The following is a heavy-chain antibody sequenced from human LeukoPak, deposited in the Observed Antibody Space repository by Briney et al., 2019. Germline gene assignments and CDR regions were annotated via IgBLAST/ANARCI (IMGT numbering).Heavy chain of an antibody. CDR1: FXGXF. Sequence: FXGXFXXXIRQSAGKGREGIGEIHNSGTTNYNPSLNSRVTISEDTCKNQFYLNLRTVTAADTAVYYCARRYYYNLGSFPFDFGGQGTLVTVSS. D-gene: IGHD3-10*01. CDR2: IHNSGTT. CDR3: ARRYYYNLGSFPFDF. V-gene: IGHV4-34*01. J-gene: IGHJ4*02.